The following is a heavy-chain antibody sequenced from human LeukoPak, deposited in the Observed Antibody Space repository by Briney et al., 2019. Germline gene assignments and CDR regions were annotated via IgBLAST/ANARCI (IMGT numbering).Heavy chain of an antibody. V-gene: IGHV4-4*07. CDR3: ARGPPPDLDY. J-gene: IGHJ4*02. CDR2: IHPSVST. CDR1: GDSISSYY. Sequence: SETLSLTCTVSGDSISSYYWSWIRQPAGKGLEWIGRIHPSVSTNYNPSLKSRVTLSVDTSKNEFSMKLSSATAADPALYYCARGPPPDLDYWGRGPLVPVSS.